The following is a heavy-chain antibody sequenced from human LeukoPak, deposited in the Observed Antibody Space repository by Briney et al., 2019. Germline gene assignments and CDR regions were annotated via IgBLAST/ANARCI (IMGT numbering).Heavy chain of an antibody. D-gene: IGHD3-22*01. CDR1: GFIVSSNY. CDR3: ARGPHYYDRG. Sequence: GGSLRLSCAASGFIVSSNYMNWVRQAPGKGLEWVSVIYSGGTTNYADSVKGRFTISRDNSKNTLYLQMNSLRVEDTAVYYCARGPHYYDRGWGQGTLVTVSS. CDR2: IYSGGTT. J-gene: IGHJ4*02. V-gene: IGHV3-53*01.